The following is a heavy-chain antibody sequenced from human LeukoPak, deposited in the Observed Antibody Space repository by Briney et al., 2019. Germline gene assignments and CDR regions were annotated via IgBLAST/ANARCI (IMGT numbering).Heavy chain of an antibody. CDR2: INSRTDGSTT. V-gene: IGHV3-15*01. Sequence: GESVRHSHSASGFTFSKAWLSWVRPPPAKGLEWVGHINSRTDGSTTDYAAPVKGRFTISRDDSKTPVNLQMNSLKTDDTAVYYCAIGYGEAGYWGQGTLVTVSS. CDR1: GFTFSKAW. D-gene: IGHD4-17*01. J-gene: IGHJ4*02. CDR3: AIGYGEAGY.